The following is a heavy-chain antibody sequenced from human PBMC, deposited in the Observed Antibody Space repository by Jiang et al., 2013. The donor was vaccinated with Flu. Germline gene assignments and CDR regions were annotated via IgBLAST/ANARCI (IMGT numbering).Heavy chain of an antibody. CDR3: ARDLLSSGYYYFNS. D-gene: IGHD6-19*01. CDR2: TYYRSQWYT. Sequence: SLTCAISGDSVSSHLAAWNWIRQSPSKGLEWLGRTYYRSQWYTDYSVSVKGRLLISSDTPTNRFSLHLSSVTPEDTAVYYCARDLLSSGYYYFNSWGQGTLVTVAS. CDR1: GDSVSSHLAA. J-gene: IGHJ4*02. V-gene: IGHV6-1*01.